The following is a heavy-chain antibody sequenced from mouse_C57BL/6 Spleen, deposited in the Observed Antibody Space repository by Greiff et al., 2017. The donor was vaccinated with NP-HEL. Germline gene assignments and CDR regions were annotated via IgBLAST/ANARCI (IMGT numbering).Heavy chain of an antibody. Sequence: EVQGVESGGGLVKPGGSLKLSCAASGFTFSSYTMSWVRQTPEKRLEWVATISGGGGNTYYPDSVKGRFTISRDNAKNTLYLQMSSLRSEDTALYYCANYDYDGAFAYWGQGTLVTVSA. CDR1: GFTFSSYT. D-gene: IGHD2-4*01. J-gene: IGHJ3*01. CDR2: ISGGGGNT. CDR3: ANYDYDGAFAY. V-gene: IGHV5-9*01.